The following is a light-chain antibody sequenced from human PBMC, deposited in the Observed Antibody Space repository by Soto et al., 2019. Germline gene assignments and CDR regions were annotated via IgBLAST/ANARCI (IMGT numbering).Light chain of an antibody. CDR2: AAS. CDR3: QQSYSTPRT. V-gene: IGKV1-39*01. CDR1: FSISTS. J-gene: IGKJ1*01. Sequence: IQMTQSQSSLSVSVGDTVTISCRSSFSISTSLNWYQRKPGQAPTLLIHAASILQSGAPSRFSGSGSGTDFALTITGLQVEDSATYYCQQSYSTPRTFGQGTKVDI.